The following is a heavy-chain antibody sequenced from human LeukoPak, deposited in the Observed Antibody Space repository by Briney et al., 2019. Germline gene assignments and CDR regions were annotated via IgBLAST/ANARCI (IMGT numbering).Heavy chain of an antibody. CDR1: GFTFSSYS. CDR3: ARDGYSSRGNYYGMDV. D-gene: IGHD6-13*01. V-gene: IGHV3-21*01. Sequence: GGSLRLSCAASGFTFSSYSMNWVRQAPGKGLGWVSSISSSSSYIYYADSVKGRFTISRDNAKNSLYLQMNSLRAEDTAVYYCARDGYSSRGNYYGMDVWGQGTTVTVSS. J-gene: IGHJ6*02. CDR2: ISSSSSYI.